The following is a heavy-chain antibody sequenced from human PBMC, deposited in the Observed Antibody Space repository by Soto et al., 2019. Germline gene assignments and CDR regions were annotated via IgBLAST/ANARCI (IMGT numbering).Heavy chain of an antibody. CDR2: ISAYNSNT. D-gene: IGHD3-3*01. V-gene: IGHV1-18*01. CDR3: AKVSGVSTIFAVVAYYYGMDV. CDR1: GYTFTSYG. J-gene: IGHJ6*02. Sequence: ASVKVSCKASGYTFTSYGISWVRQAPGQGLECMGWISAYNSNTNYAQKLHGRVTMTTDTSTSTAYMELRSLRSDDTAVYYCAKVSGVSTIFAVVAYYYGMDVWGQGTTVTVSS.